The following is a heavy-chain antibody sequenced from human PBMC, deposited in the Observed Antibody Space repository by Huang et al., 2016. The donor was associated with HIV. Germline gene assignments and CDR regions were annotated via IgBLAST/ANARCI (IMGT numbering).Heavy chain of an antibody. CDR3: ARPPTYSDDGGYYIDAFGV. J-gene: IGHJ3*01. V-gene: IGHV5-51*06. Sequence: EVQLVQSGAEMKRPGESLKISCKVSGYSFTRQWIGWVRQMPGKGPEWMGISYPGDSDVKYSPTFQGQVTISADNSISTAYLQWKSLKVSDTAMYFCARPPTYSDDGGYYIDAFGVWGRGTMVTVS. CDR1: GYSFTRQW. CDR2: SYPGDSDV. D-gene: IGHD2-21*02.